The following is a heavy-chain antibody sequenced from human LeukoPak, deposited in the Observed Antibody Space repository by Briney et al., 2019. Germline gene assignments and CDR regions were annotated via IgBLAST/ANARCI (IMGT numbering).Heavy chain of an antibody. V-gene: IGHV3-7*03. CDR2: IKQDGSGK. J-gene: IGHJ6*02. Sequence: GGSLRLSCAASRFTFSSYWMSWVRQAPGKGLEWVANIKQDGSGKYYVDSVKGRFTISRDNAKNSLYLQVNSLRAEDTAVYYCAREKIEMATIVYYYYYYGMDVWGQGTTVTVSS. CDR3: AREKIEMATIVYYYYYYGMDV. CDR1: RFTFSSYW. D-gene: IGHD5-24*01.